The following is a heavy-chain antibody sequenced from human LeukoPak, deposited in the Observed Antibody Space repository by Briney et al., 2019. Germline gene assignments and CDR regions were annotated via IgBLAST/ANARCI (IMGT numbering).Heavy chain of an antibody. Sequence: GGSLRLSCAASGFTFSSYGMHWVRQAPGKGLEWVAFIPYDGSNKYYGDSVKGRFTISRDNAKNSLYLQMNSLRAEDTAVYYCARSWAMVTYFDYWGQGTLVTVSS. J-gene: IGHJ4*02. V-gene: IGHV3-30*02. D-gene: IGHD5-18*01. CDR2: IPYDGSNK. CDR1: GFTFSSYG. CDR3: ARSWAMVTYFDY.